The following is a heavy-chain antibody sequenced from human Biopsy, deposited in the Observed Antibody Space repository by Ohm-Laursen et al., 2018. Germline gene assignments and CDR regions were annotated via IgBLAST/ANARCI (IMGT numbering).Heavy chain of an antibody. CDR3: GRAVRNQLLTDP. Sequence: ASVKVSCKASGYTFTSYDITWVRQASGQGPEWIGWLNPVSGNSNFGQKFRGRVTVTSETSISTAYMELSGLTSDDTATYYCGRAVRNQLLTDPWGQGTLVTVTS. CDR2: LNPVSGNS. D-gene: IGHD1-7*01. V-gene: IGHV1-8*01. J-gene: IGHJ5*02. CDR1: GYTFTSYD.